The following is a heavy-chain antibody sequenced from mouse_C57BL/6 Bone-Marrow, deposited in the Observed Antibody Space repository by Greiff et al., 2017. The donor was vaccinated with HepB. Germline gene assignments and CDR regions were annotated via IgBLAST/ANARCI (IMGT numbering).Heavy chain of an antibody. J-gene: IGHJ2*01. Sequence: QVQLQQPGAELVKPGASVKLSCKASGYTFTSYWMHWVKQRPGLGLEWIGRIDPNSGGTKYNEKFKSKATLTVDKPSSTAYMQLSSLTSEDSAVYYCARGDYGSSGGYFDYWGQGTTLTVSS. V-gene: IGHV1-72*01. CDR3: ARGDYGSSGGYFDY. CDR2: IDPNSGGT. D-gene: IGHD1-1*01. CDR1: GYTFTSYW.